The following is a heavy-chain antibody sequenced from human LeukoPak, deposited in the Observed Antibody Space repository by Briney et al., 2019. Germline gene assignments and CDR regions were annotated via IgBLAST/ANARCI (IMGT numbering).Heavy chain of an antibody. D-gene: IGHD2-2*01. CDR2: ISRSGSI. CDR1: GGSLSEYY. J-gene: IGHJ3*02. CDR3: ARVPTGRNVVAAAARMGWNGAFDI. Sequence: SETLSLTCAVYGGSLSEYYWSWIRQSPGKGLEWIAEISRSGSINYNPSLKSRVTISVDASKKQFSLKMSSVTAADTAMYYCARVPTGRNVVAAAARMGWNGAFDIWGQGTMVTVSS. V-gene: IGHV4-34*01.